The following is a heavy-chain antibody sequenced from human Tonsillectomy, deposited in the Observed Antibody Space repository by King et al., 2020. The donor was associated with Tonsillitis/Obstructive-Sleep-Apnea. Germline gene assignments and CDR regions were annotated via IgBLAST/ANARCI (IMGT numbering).Heavy chain of an antibody. D-gene: IGHD2-2*01. CDR1: GLTFSDHY. J-gene: IGHJ6*03. CDR2: SRNKANSYAT. Sequence: VQLVESGGGLVQPGGSLRLSCAASGLTFSDHYMDWVRQAPGKGLEWVGRSRNKANSYATEYAASVKGRVSISRDDSSNAVYLQMNSLKTEDTAVYYCTRERAASCMDVWGKGTMVTVSS. V-gene: IGHV3-72*01. CDR3: TRERAASCMDV.